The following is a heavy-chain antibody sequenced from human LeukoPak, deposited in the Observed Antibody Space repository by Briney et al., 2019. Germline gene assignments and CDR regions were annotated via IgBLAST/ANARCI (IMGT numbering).Heavy chain of an antibody. CDR3: ARAGQQLPRGWFDP. V-gene: IGHV4-34*01. J-gene: IGHJ5*02. CDR1: GGSFSSYY. CDR2: INHIGST. D-gene: IGHD6-13*01. Sequence: SQTLSLTCAVYGGSFSSYYWSWIRQPPGKGLEWIGEINHIGSTKYNPSLKSRVTISVDTSKNQLSLKLSSVTAADTAVYYCARAGQQLPRGWFDPWGQGTLVTVSS.